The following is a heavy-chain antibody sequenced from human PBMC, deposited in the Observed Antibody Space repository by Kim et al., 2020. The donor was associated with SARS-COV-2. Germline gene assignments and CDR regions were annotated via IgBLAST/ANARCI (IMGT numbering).Heavy chain of an antibody. D-gene: IGHD4-17*01. CDR3: ARIYGDYEYGMDV. V-gene: IGHV4-61*01. CDR1: GGSVSSGSYY. J-gene: IGHJ6*02. Sequence: SETLSLTCTVSGGSVSSGSYYWSWIRQPPGKGLEWIGYIYYSGSTNYNPSLKSRVTISVDTSKNQFSLKLSSVTAADTAVYYCARIYGDYEYGMDVWGQGTTVTVSS. CDR2: IYYSGST.